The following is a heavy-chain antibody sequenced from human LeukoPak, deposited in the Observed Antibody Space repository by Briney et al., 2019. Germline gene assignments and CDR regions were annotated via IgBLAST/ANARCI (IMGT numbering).Heavy chain of an antibody. CDR3: ARDYAGSSSWNWFDP. J-gene: IGHJ5*02. Sequence: SETLSLTCTVSGGTIRNYYWNWIRQPPGKGLEWIGYIYNSGMTSYNPSLQSRVTISVDLSKDQFCLKLRSVTAADTAVYYCARDYAGSSSWNWFDPWGQGTLVTVSS. D-gene: IGHD6-13*01. V-gene: IGHV4-59*01. CDR1: GGTIRNYY. CDR2: IYNSGMT.